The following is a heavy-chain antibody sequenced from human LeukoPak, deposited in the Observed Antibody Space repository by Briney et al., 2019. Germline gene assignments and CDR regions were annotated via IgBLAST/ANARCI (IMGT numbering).Heavy chain of an antibody. Sequence: ASVKVSCKASGGTISSYAISWVRQAPGQGLEWMGGIIPIFGTANYAQKFQGRVTITADKSTSTAYMELSSLRAEDTAVYYCANDQWHYQAFDIWGQGTMVTVSS. V-gene: IGHV1-69*06. J-gene: IGHJ3*02. CDR3: ANDQWHYQAFDI. D-gene: IGHD1-7*01. CDR1: GGTISSYA. CDR2: IIPIFGTA.